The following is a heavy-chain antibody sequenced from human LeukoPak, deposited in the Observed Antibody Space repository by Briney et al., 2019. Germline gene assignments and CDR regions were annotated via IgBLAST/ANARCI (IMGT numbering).Heavy chain of an antibody. J-gene: IGHJ5*02. CDR3: ARVERVVVAAGFDP. D-gene: IGHD2-15*01. Sequence: SETLSLTCTVSGGSISSSSYYWGWIRQPPGKGLEWIGSIYYSGSTNYNPSLKSRVTISVDKSKNQFSLKLSSVTAADTAVYYCARVERVVVAAGFDPWGQGTLVTVSS. CDR2: IYYSGST. V-gene: IGHV4-39*07. CDR1: GGSISSSSYY.